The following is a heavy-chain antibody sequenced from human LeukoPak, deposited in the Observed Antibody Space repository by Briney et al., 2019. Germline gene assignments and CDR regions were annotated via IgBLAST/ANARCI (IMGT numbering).Heavy chain of an antibody. CDR3: ARDDYGDYVWSQPTFDY. V-gene: IGHV3-33*01. D-gene: IGHD4-17*01. Sequence: QPGRSLRLSCAASGFTFSSYGMHWVRQAPGKGLEWVAVIWYDGSNKCYADSVKGRSTISRDNSKNTLYLQMNSLRAEDTAVYYCARDDYGDYVWSQPTFDYWGQGTLVTVSS. CDR2: IWYDGSNK. J-gene: IGHJ4*02. CDR1: GFTFSSYG.